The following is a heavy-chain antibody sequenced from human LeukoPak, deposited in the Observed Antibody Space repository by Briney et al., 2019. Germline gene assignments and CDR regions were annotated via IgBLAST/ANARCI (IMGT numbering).Heavy chain of an antibody. CDR1: GFTFSSYA. CDR2: ISGSGGST. V-gene: IGHV3-23*01. CDR3: ARTHIGFGDPTVPFDY. J-gene: IGHJ4*02. D-gene: IGHD3-10*01. Sequence: PGGSLRLSCAASGFTFSSYAMSWVRQAPGKGLEWVSAISGSGGSTYYADSVKGRFTISRDNSKNTLYLQMNSLRAEDTAVYYCARTHIGFGDPTVPFDYWGQGTLVTVSS.